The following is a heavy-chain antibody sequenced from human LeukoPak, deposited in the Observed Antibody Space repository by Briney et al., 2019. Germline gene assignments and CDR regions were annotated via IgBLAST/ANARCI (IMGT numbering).Heavy chain of an antibody. CDR1: GCTFSNYG. CDR3: SKDLTSDFGGDLDP. CDR2: ISFDGSQN. V-gene: IGHV3-30*02. Sequence: GGTVXLSCAASGCTFSNYGRQWVGQDPGKGREGVALISFDGSQNYYADSVKGRFTISRDNSKSTVYLQMNSLRVEDAAVYYCSKDLTSDFGGDLDPWGQGTLVTVSS. D-gene: IGHD3-10*01. J-gene: IGHJ5*02.